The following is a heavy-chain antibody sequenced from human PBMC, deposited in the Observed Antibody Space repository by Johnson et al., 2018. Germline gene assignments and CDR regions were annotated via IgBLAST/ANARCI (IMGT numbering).Heavy chain of an antibody. V-gene: IGHV4-59*11. J-gene: IGHJ6*02. CDR3: ARSLSPPYGHIYNYYGMDV. CDR2: IYYTGSA. Sequence: QVQLQESGPGLVKPSETLSLTCTVSGGSIGSHYWNWIRQPPRKGLEWIGCIYYTGSAKYNTPLRSRATISVDTYKNQFSLNLISVTAADTAVYYCARSLSPPYGHIYNYYGMDVWGQGTTVTGS. D-gene: IGHD3-10*01. CDR1: GGSIGSHY.